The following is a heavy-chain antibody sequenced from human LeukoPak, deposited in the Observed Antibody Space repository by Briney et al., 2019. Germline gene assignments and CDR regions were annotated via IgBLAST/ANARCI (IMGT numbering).Heavy chain of an antibody. CDR3: ARRGFSSSWYRPGIDFDY. D-gene: IGHD6-13*01. V-gene: IGHV1-46*01. CDR1: GYTLTSYY. Sequence: AASVKVSCKASGYTLTSYYMQWVRQDPGQGLEWMGIVNPGGGSTSYAQKFQGRVTMTRDTSTSTVYVELSSLGSEDTAVYYCARRGFSSSWYRPGIDFDYWGQGTLVTVSS. J-gene: IGHJ4*02. CDR2: VNPGGGST.